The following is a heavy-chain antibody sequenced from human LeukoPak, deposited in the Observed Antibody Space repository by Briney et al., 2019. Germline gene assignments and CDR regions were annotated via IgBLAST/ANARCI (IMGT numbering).Heavy chain of an antibody. J-gene: IGHJ4*02. CDR2: ISWNSGSI. D-gene: IGHD6-13*01. CDR1: GFTVDDYA. Sequence: GRSLRLSCAASGFTVDDYAMHWVRQAPGKGLEWVSGISWNSGSIGYADSVKGRFTISRDNAKNSLYLQMNSLRAEDTALYYCAKDSSSWYFGHFDYWGQGTLVTVSS. V-gene: IGHV3-9*01. CDR3: AKDSSSWYFGHFDY.